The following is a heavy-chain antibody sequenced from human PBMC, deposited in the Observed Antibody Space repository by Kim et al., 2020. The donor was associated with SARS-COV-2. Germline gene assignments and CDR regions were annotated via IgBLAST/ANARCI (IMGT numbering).Heavy chain of an antibody. CDR1: GGSISSSSYY. V-gene: IGHV4-39*01. D-gene: IGHD3-10*01. Sequence: SETLSLTCTVSGGSISSSSYYWGWIRQPPGKGLEWIGSIYYSGSTYYNPSLKSRVTISVDTSKNQFSLKLSSVTAADTAVYYCARRLSLVRGATPFDYWGQGTLVTVSS. CDR3: ARRLSLVRGATPFDY. CDR2: IYYSGST. J-gene: IGHJ4*02.